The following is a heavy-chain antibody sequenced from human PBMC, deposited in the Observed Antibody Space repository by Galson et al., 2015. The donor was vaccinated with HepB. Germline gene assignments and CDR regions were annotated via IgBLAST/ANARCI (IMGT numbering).Heavy chain of an antibody. CDR3: AGSVVPAGIGGWGAFDI. CDR2: IKHDGSEK. Sequence: SLRLSCAASGFTFSSYWMSWVRQAPGKGLEWVANIKHDGSEKYSVDSVKGRFTISRDNAKNSLYLQMNSLRAEDTAVYYCAGSVVPAGIGGWGAFDIWGQGTMVTVSS. CDR1: GFTFSSYW. V-gene: IGHV3-7*01. J-gene: IGHJ3*02. D-gene: IGHD2-2*02.